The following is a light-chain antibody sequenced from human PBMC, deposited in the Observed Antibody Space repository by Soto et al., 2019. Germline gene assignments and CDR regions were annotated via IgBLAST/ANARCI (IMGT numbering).Light chain of an antibody. Sequence: EIVMTQSPATLAVSQGERATLSCRASQSVSSNLAWYQQKPGQAPRLLIYGASTRATGIPDRFSGSGSGTDFTLTISRLEPEDFAVYYCQQYGSSLITFGQGTRLEI. V-gene: IGKV3-20*01. CDR3: QQYGSSLIT. CDR1: QSVSSN. CDR2: GAS. J-gene: IGKJ5*01.